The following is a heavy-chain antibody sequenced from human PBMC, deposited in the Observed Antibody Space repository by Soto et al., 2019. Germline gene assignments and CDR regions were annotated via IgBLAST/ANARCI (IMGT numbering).Heavy chain of an antibody. CDR2: INHSGST. J-gene: IGHJ4*02. V-gene: IGHV4-34*01. D-gene: IGHD6-13*01. Sequence: SETLSLTCAVYGVSFSGFSWSWIRQPPGKGLEWIGEINHSGSTNYNPSFKSRVTISEDTSKNQFSLKLSSVTAADTAVYYCARGRKVYTSTSYVDWGQGTLVTVSS. CDR1: GVSFSGFS. CDR3: ARGRKVYTSTSYVD.